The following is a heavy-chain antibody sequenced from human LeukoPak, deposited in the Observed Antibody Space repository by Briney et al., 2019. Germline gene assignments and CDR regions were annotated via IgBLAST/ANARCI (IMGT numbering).Heavy chain of an antibody. Sequence: PGGSLRLSCAASGFTFSTYSMNWVRQAPGKGLEWVSYISSSSSTIYYADSVKGRFTISRDNAKNSLYLQMNSLRAEDTAVYYCARGSTYYDSSGQVPFDYWGRGTLVTVSS. D-gene: IGHD3-22*01. V-gene: IGHV3-48*01. CDR2: ISSSSSTI. J-gene: IGHJ4*02. CDR3: ARGSTYYDSSGQVPFDY. CDR1: GFTFSTYS.